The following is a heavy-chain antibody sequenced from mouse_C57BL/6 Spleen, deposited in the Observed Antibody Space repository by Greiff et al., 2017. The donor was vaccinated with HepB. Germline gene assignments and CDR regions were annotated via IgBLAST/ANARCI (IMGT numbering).Heavy chain of an antibody. CDR1: GYTFTSYW. Sequence: QVQLQQPGAELVKPGASVNLSCKASGYTFTSYWMQWVKQRPGQGLEWIGEIDPSDSYTNYNQKFKGKATLTVDTSSSTAYMQLSSLTSEDSAVYDCARGHYDYVKAMDYWGQGTSVTVSS. D-gene: IGHD2-4*01. CDR2: IDPSDSYT. V-gene: IGHV1-50*01. CDR3: ARGHYDYVKAMDY. J-gene: IGHJ4*01.